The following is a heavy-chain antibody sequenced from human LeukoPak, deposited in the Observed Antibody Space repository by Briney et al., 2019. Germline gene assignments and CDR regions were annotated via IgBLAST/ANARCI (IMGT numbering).Heavy chain of an antibody. V-gene: IGHV1-24*01. CDR2: FDPEDGET. CDR1: GYTLTELS. Sequence: ASVKVSCKVSGYTLTELSMHWVRQAPGKGLEWMGGFDPEDGETIYAQKFQGRVTMTEDTSTDTTYMELSSLRSEDTAVYYCATVKDESGYYDKFDYWGQGTLVTVSS. D-gene: IGHD3-3*01. J-gene: IGHJ4*02. CDR3: ATVKDESGYYDKFDY.